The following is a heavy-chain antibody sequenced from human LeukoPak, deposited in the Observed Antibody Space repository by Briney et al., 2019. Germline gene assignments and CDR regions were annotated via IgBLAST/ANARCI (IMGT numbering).Heavy chain of an antibody. J-gene: IGHJ3*02. CDR1: GFTFSSYG. D-gene: IGHD3-16*01. CDR2: IWYDGSNK. Sequence: PGRSMRLSCAASGFTFSSYGMHWVRQAPGKGLEWVAVIWYDGSNKYYADSVKGRFTISRDNSKNTLYLQMNSLRAEDTAVYYCAREGVGDGDFDIWGQGTMVTVSS. CDR3: AREGVGDGDFDI. V-gene: IGHV3-33*01.